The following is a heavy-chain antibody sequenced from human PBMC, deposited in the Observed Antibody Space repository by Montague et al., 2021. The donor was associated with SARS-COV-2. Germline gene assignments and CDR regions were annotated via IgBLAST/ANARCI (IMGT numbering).Heavy chain of an antibody. Sequence: SETLSLTCVVSGGSISSINWWSWVRQPPGKGLEWIGEIYHSGSTNYNPSLKSRVIISVDKSKNQFSLKLSSVTAADTAVYYCARTGYSSGWHSFDDWGQGTLVTVSS. CDR3: ARTGYSSGWHSFDD. D-gene: IGHD6-19*01. CDR1: GGSISSINW. V-gene: IGHV4-4*02. J-gene: IGHJ4*02. CDR2: IYHSGST.